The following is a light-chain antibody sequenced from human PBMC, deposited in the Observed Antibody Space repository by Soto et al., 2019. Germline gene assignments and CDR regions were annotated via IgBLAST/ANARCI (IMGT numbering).Light chain of an antibody. CDR2: AAS. V-gene: IGKV1-39*01. Sequence: DIQMTQSPSSLSASVGDRVTINFRASQSISSYLNWYQQKPGKAPKLLIYAASSLQSGVPSRFRGSGSGTDFTLTISSLQPEDFATYYCQQSYSTPWTFGQGTKVDIK. J-gene: IGKJ1*01. CDR3: QQSYSTPWT. CDR1: QSISSY.